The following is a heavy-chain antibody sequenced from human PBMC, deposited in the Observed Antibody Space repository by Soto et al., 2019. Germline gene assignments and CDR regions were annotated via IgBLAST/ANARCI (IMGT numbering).Heavy chain of an antibody. CDR2: SYYSGST. D-gene: IGHD3-3*01. Sequence: QLQLQESGPGLVKPSETLSLTCTVSGGSISSSSYYWGWIRQPPGKGLEWIGSSYYSGSTYYNPSLKSRVTISVDRSKNQFSLKLSSVTAADTAVYYCARVLRFFPYYFDYWGQGTLVTVSS. V-gene: IGHV4-39*01. CDR1: GGSISSSSYY. J-gene: IGHJ4*02. CDR3: ARVLRFFPYYFDY.